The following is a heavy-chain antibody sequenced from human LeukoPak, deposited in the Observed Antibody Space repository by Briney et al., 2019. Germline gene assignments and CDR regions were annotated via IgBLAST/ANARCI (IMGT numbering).Heavy chain of an antibody. V-gene: IGHV1-18*01. CDR2: ISAYNGNT. CDR1: GYTFTSYG. J-gene: IGHJ4*02. Sequence: ASVKVSCKASGYTFTSYGISWVRQAPGQGLEWMGWISAYNGNTNYAQKLQGRVTMTTDTSTSTAYMELRSLRSDDTAVYYCARDSRASYDHVWGSPGGYWGQGTLVTVSS. CDR3: ARDSRASYDHVWGSPGGY. D-gene: IGHD3-16*01.